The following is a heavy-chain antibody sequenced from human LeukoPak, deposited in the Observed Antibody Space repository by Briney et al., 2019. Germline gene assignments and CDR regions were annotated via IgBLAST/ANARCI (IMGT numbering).Heavy chain of an antibody. J-gene: IGHJ5*02. CDR3: ASSEQQNWFDP. V-gene: IGHV1-46*01. Sequence: ASVKVSCKASGYTFTSYYMHWVRQAPGQGLEWMGIINPSGGSTSYAQKFQGRVTMTTDTSTSTAYMELRSLRSDDTAVYYCASSEQQNWFDPWGQGTLVTVSS. CDR1: GYTFTSYY. CDR2: INPSGGST. D-gene: IGHD6-13*01.